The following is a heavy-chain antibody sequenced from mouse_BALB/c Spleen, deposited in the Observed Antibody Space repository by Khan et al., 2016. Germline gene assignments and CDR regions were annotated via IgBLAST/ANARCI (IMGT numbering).Heavy chain of an antibody. CDR1: GFNIKDYY. CDR2: IDPENGNT. Sequence: VQLQQPGAELVRPGALVKLSCKASGFNIKDYYMHWVKLRPEQGLEWIGGIDPENGNTIYDSKFQGKASITADTSSNTAYMQLSSLTSEDTAVYFCTRRGYGYWGQGATLTVSS. D-gene: IGHD2-2*01. V-gene: IGHV14-1*02. J-gene: IGHJ2*01. CDR3: TRRGYGY.